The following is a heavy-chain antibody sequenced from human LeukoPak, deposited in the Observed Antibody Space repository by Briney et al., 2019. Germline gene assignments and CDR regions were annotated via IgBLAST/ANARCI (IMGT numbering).Heavy chain of an antibody. CDR3: AKDGGEYYDILTGYYPRLYYMDV. J-gene: IGHJ6*03. CDR1: GFTFSSYG. CDR2: ISGSGGST. D-gene: IGHD3-9*01. V-gene: IGHV3-23*01. Sequence: GGSLRLSCAASGFTFSSYGMSWVSQAPGKGLEWVSAISGSGGSTYYADSVKGRFTISRDNSKNTLYLQMNSLRAEDTAVYYCAKDGGEYYDILTGYYPRLYYMDVWGKGTTVTISS.